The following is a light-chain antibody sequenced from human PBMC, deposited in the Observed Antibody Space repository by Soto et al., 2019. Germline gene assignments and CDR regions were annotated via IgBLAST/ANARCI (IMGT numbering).Light chain of an antibody. CDR3: AAWDDSLNAWA. J-gene: IGLJ3*02. Sequence: QSVLTQPPSASGTPGQWVSISCSGSTSNIGRNTVKWYRQLPGTAPKLLIGSSDQRPSGVPDRVSGSQSGTSASLAISGLQSEDEADYICAAWDDSLNAWAFGGGTKLTVL. CDR2: SSD. CDR1: TSNIGRNT. V-gene: IGLV1-44*01.